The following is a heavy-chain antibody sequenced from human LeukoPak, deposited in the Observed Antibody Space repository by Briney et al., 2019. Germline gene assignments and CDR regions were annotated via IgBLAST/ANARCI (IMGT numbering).Heavy chain of an antibody. D-gene: IGHD3-22*01. V-gene: IGHV1-69*05. CDR1: GGTFSSYA. Sequence: ASVKVSCEASGGTFSSYAISWVRQAPGQGLEWMGGIIPIFGTANYAQKFQGRVTITTDESTSTAYMELSSLRSEDTAVYHCARDPYYYDSSGYYYDYWGQGTLVTVSS. J-gene: IGHJ4*02. CDR3: ARDPYYYDSSGYYYDY. CDR2: IIPIFGTA.